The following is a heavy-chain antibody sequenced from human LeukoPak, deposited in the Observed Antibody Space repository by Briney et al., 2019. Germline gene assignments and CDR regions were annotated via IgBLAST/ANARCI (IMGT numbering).Heavy chain of an antibody. V-gene: IGHV4-34*01. D-gene: IGHD3-22*01. CDR2: INHSGST. J-gene: IGHJ6*03. Sequence: SETLSLTCAVYGGSFSGYYWSWIRQPPGKGLEWIGEINHSGSTNYNPSLKSRVTISVDTSKNQFSLKLSSVTAADTAVYYCARGVRRYYDSSGYLYYYYYYMDVGGEGTTVTVSS. CDR3: ARGVRRYYDSSGYLYYYYYYMDV. CDR1: GGSFSGYY.